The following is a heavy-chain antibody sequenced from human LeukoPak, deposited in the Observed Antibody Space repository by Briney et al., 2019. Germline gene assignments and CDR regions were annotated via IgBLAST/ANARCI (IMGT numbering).Heavy chain of an antibody. V-gene: IGHV4-39*01. D-gene: IGHD6-19*01. CDR2: IYYSGST. Sequence: SETLSLTCTVSGGSISSSSYYWGWIRQPPGKGLEWIGSIYYSGSTYYNPSLKSRVTISVDTSKNQFSLKLSSVTAADTAVYYCASLITRDQWLVAAYFDYWGQGTLVTVSS. CDR3: ASLITRDQWLVAAYFDY. J-gene: IGHJ4*02. CDR1: GGSISSSSYY.